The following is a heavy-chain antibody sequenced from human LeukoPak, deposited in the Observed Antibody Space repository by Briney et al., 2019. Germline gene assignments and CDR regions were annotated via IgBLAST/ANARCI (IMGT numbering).Heavy chain of an antibody. CDR3: ARGASSGYRIDY. V-gene: IGHV3-74*01. CDR2: ISTDGRNV. D-gene: IGHD6-13*01. J-gene: IGHJ4*02. Sequence: GGSLRLSCAASGFTFSSYWMHWVRQAPGKGLVWVSLISTDGRNVNYADSVKGRFTIYRDNAKNTLYLQLNSLTAEDTAVYYCARGASSGYRIDYWSQGTLVTVSA. CDR1: GFTFSSYW.